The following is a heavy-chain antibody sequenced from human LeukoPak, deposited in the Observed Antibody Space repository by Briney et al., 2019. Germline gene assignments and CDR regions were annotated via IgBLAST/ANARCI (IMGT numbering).Heavy chain of an antibody. CDR2: ISAYNGNT. J-gene: IGHJ3*02. V-gene: IGHV1-18*01. Sequence: ASVKVSCKASGYTFTSYGISWVRQAPGPGLEWMGWISAYNGNTNYAQMLQSRVTITTDTSTSTAYMELRSLRSDDTAVYYWARDLTRRAQITLVPDAFDIWGQGKMVTVSS. D-gene: IGHD2-2*01. CDR1: GYTFTSYG. CDR3: ARDLTRRAQITLVPDAFDI.